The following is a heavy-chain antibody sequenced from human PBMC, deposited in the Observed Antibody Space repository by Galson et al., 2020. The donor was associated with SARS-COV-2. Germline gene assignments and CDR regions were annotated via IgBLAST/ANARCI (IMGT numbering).Heavy chain of an antibody. D-gene: IGHD2-21*02. J-gene: IGHJ4*02. Sequence: SGPTLVKPTETLTLTCTVSGFPLSSARMGVTWIRQSPGQALEWLAHIFSNDEKSYSASLNSRVTIFKDTSRSQVVLTMTNMDPVDTATYYCVRILRGTAHIDYWGQGTLVTVSS. CDR1: GFPLSSARMG. CDR3: VRILRGTAHIDY. V-gene: IGHV2-26*01. CDR2: IFSNDEK.